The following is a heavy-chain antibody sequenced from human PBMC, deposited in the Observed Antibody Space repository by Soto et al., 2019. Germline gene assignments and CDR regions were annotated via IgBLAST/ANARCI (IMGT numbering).Heavy chain of an antibody. CDR3: ARDLSRDLRPRIDY. Sequence: EVQLVESGGGLVQPGGSLRLSCVASGFTFSSYSMIWVRQAPGKGLEWVSYINNSGGTIYYADSVKGRFTISRDNAKTSLYLQMISLRDEDTAVYYCARDLSRDLRPRIDYWGQGTQGTVSS. D-gene: IGHD4-17*01. V-gene: IGHV3-48*02. CDR1: GFTFSSYS. J-gene: IGHJ4*02. CDR2: INNSGGTI.